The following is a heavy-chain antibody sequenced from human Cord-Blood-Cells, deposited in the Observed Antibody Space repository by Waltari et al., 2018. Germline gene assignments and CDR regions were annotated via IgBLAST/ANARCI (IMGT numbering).Heavy chain of an antibody. CDR2: ISSSSSYI. CDR1: AFTFSSYI. CDR3: ARDSGDYVWGSYRYFDY. Sequence: EVQLVESGGGLVKPGGSLRLSCAASAFTFSSYIMTWFRQAPGKGLEWVSSISSSSSYIYYADSVKGRFTISRDNAKNSLYLQMNSLRAEDTAVYYCARDSGDYVWGSYRYFDYWGQGTLVTVSS. D-gene: IGHD3-16*02. J-gene: IGHJ4*02. V-gene: IGHV3-21*01.